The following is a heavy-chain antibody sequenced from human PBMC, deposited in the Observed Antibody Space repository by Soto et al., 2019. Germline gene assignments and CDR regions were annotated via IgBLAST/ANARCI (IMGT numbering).Heavy chain of an antibody. J-gene: IGHJ3*02. D-gene: IGHD3-22*01. CDR1: GYTFTSYG. V-gene: IGHV1-18*01. Sequence: ASVKVSCKASGYTFTSYGISWVRQAPGQGLEWMGWISAYNGNTNYAQKFQGRVTMTTGTSTSTAYMELRSLRSEDTAVYYCARDGGYYYDSSGYVDAFDIWGQGTMVTVSS. CDR3: ARDGGYYYDSSGYVDAFDI. CDR2: ISAYNGNT.